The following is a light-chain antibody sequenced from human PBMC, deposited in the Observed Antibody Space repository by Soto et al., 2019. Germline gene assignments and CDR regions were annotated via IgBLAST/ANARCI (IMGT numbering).Light chain of an antibody. J-gene: IGKJ1*01. CDR1: QTISTY. CDR3: QQSYNAPPT. Sequence: DIQMTQSPSSLSASVGDRVTITCRASQTISTYLNWYQQKPGKAPNLLIYGASSLQSGVPSRFSGSGSGTDFTLTINSLQPEDFATYYCQQSYNAPPTFGQGTKVEIK. CDR2: GAS. V-gene: IGKV1-39*01.